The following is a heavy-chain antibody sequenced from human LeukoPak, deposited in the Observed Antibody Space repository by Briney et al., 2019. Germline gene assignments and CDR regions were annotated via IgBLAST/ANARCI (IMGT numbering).Heavy chain of an antibody. J-gene: IGHJ4*02. Sequence: ASVKVSCKAFGYTFTSYYIHWVRQAPGQGLEWMGIINPSGGSTSYAQKFQGRVTMTRDTSTSTVYMDLSSLRSEDTAVYYCARVLDSGLDYWGQGTLVTVSS. D-gene: IGHD5-12*01. CDR2: INPSGGST. CDR1: GYTFTSYY. CDR3: ARVLDSGLDY. V-gene: IGHV1-46*01.